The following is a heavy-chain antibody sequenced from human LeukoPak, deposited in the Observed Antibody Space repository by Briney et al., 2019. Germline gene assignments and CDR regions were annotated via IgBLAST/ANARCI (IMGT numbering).Heavy chain of an antibody. CDR3: ARDHIRGPGWYDILTGRQGDWFDP. CDR2: IYTSGST. CDR1: GGSISSYY. D-gene: IGHD3-9*01. J-gene: IGHJ5*02. V-gene: IGHV4-4*07. Sequence: SETLSLTCTVSGGSISSYYWSWIRQPAGKGLEWIGRIYTSGSTNYNPSLKSRVTMSVDTSKNQFSLKLSSVTAADTAVYYCARDHIRGPGWYDILTGRQGDWFDPWGQGTLVTVSS.